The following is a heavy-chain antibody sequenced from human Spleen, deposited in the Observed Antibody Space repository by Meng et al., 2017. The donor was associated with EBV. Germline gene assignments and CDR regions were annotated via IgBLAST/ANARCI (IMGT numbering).Heavy chain of an antibody. J-gene: IGHJ4*02. V-gene: IGHV4-30-4*01. D-gene: IGHD5-18*01. CDR3: ARTAMVRYFDY. CDR2: IYYSGST. Sequence: QVQRQESGPGLVKPSQTLSLTCAVSGGSISSGGYYWSWIRQPPGKGLEWIGYIYYSGSTYYNPSLKSRVTISVDTSKNQFSLKLSSVTAADTAVYYCARTAMVRYFDYWGQGTLVTVSS. CDR1: GGSISSGGYY.